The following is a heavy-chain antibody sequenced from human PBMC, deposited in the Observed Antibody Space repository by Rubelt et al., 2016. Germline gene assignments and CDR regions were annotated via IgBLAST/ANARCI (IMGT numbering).Heavy chain of an antibody. V-gene: IGHV1-69*08. J-gene: IGHJ4*02. CDR2: IIPLLDPP. D-gene: IGHD2-2*01. CDR1: GGSFNSEA. CDR3: ARAGRYDNFDL. Sequence: QVQLVQSGAAVKKPGSSVRVSCKASGGSFNSEAISWVRQAPGQGHEWMGRIIPLLDPPSYAQKFQGRVTIGADKSTTTAYMYLSSLRSEDTAIYYCARAGRYDNFDLWGQGTLVSVSS.